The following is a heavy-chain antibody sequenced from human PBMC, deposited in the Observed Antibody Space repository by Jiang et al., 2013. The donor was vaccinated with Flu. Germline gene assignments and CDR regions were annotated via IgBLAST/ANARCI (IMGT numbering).Heavy chain of an antibody. Sequence: GSGLVKPSETLSLICTVSGGSISSYYWSWIRQSAGKGLEWIGHIYTNGYTNSNPSLKSRLIMSVDTSKNQLSLKLSSVTAADTAVYYCARGRRSLNPFDVWGHGTKVTVSS. V-gene: IGHV4-4*07. CDR2: IYTNGYT. J-gene: IGHJ3*01. CDR3: ARGRRSLNPFDV. CDR1: GGSISSYY.